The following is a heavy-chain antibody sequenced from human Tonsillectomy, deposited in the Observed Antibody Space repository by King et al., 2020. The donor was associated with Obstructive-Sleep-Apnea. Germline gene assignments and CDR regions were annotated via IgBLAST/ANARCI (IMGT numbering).Heavy chain of an antibody. V-gene: IGHV4-39*01. CDR2: VYYSGST. J-gene: IGHJ4*02. CDR3: ARLGVLLWFGEVLSPYYFDY. Sequence: QLQESGPGLVKPSETLSLTCTVTGGSISSNYYYWGWIRQPPGKGLEWIGSVYYSGSTYYNPSLKSRVTMSVDTSKNQFSLKLSSVTAADTAVYYCARLGVLLWFGEVLSPYYFDYWGQGILVTVSS. D-gene: IGHD3-10*01. CDR1: GGSISSNYYY.